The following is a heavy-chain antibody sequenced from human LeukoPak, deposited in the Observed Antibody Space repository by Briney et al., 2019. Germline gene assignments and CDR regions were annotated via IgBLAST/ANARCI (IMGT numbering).Heavy chain of an antibody. V-gene: IGHV3-30*18. Sequence: PGGSLRLSCAGSGFTVSSNYMSWVRQAPGKGLEWVAVISYDGNNKYYADSVKGRFTISRDNSKNTLYLQMNTLRPEDTAFYYCAKDREEMTTVWYFDLWGRGTLVTVSS. D-gene: IGHD4-11*01. CDR3: AKDREEMTTVWYFDL. CDR1: GFTVSSNY. CDR2: ISYDGNNK. J-gene: IGHJ2*01.